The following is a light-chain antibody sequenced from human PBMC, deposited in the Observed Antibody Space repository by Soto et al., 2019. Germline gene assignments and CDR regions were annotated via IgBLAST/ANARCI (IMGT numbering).Light chain of an antibody. CDR3: NSYTSSSTD. Sequence: QSVLTQPASVSGSPGQSITISCTGTSSDVGGYNYVSWYQQHPGKAPKLMIYEVSNRPSGVSNRFSGSKSGNTASLTISGLQAEDEADYYCNSYTSSSTDFGTGTKVTVL. CDR2: EVS. V-gene: IGLV2-14*01. CDR1: SSDVGGYNY. J-gene: IGLJ1*01.